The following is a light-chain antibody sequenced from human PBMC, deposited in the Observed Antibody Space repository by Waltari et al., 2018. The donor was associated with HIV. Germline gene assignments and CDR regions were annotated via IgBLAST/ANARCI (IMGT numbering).Light chain of an antibody. V-gene: IGLV1-40*01. J-gene: IGLJ2*01. CDR3: QSYDSRLHVV. CDR2: GNS. Sequence: QSPPPQPPSVSGAPAQRSTIPCPGTRPNFADGYHVHWYQQLPGTAPKLLIYGNSNRPSGVPDRFSGSKSGTSASLAITGLQAEDEADYYCQSYDSRLHVVFGGGTKLTVL. CDR1: RPNFADGYH.